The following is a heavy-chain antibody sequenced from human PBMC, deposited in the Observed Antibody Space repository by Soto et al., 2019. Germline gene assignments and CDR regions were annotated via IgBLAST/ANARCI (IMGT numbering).Heavy chain of an antibody. CDR1: GFTFSSYA. CDR2: ISYDGSNK. Sequence: GGSLRLSCAASGFTFSSYAMHWVRQAPGKGLEWVAVISYDGSNKYYADSVKGRFTISRDNSKNTLYLQMNSLRAEDTAVYYCARALFLNWFDPWGQGT. D-gene: IGHD3-3*01. V-gene: IGHV3-30-3*01. CDR3: ARALFLNWFDP. J-gene: IGHJ5*02.